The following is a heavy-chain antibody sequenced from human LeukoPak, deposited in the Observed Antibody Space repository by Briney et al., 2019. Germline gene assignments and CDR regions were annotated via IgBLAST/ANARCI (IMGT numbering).Heavy chain of an antibody. CDR1: GLTFSIYA. CDR3: ARDPGYCSSTSCPLTPNAFDY. Sequence: GGSLRLSCAASGLTFSIYAMSWVRQAPGKGLEWVSTISGGGDSTYYADSVKGRVTISRDNSKNTLYLQMNSLRAEDTAVYYCARDPGYCSSTSCPLTPNAFDYWGQGTLVTVSS. D-gene: IGHD2-2*03. V-gene: IGHV3-23*01. J-gene: IGHJ4*02. CDR2: ISGGGDST.